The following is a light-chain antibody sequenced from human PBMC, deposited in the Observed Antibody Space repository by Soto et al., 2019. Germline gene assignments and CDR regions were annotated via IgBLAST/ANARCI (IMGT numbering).Light chain of an antibody. CDR2: WAS. J-gene: IGKJ2*01. V-gene: IGKV4-1*01. CDR1: QSVLYTSNHRDY. Sequence: DIVMTQSQDSLAVSLGERATINCKSSQSVLYTSNHRDYLAWYQQRPGQPPKLLFYWASTRESGVPDRFSGSGSGTDFALTISSLQAEDVATYYCQQYYRAPYTFGQGTKLEIK. CDR3: QQYYRAPYT.